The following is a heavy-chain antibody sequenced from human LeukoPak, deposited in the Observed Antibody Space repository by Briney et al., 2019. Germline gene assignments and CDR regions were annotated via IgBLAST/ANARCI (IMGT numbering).Heavy chain of an antibody. CDR3: ATYSSGSDFDY. CDR2: INPNSGGT. J-gene: IGHJ4*02. V-gene: IGHV1-2*02. CDR1: VYTLTGYY. D-gene: IGHD3-22*01. Sequence: GASVTVSCKASVYTLTGYYMHWVRQAAGRGLEWMGWINPNSGGTNYAQKFQGRVTMTRDTSISTAYMELSRLRSDDTAVYYCATYSSGSDFDYWGQGTLVTVSS.